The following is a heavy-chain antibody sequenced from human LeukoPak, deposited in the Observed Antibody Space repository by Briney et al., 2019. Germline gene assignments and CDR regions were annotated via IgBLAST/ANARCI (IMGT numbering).Heavy chain of an antibody. CDR2: IWYDGSNK. J-gene: IGHJ4*02. CDR3: ARDSLEMATIDY. Sequence: PGRSLRLSCAAPGFTFSSYGMHWVRQAPGKGLEWVAVIWYDGSNKYYADSVKGRFTISRDNSKSTLYLQMNSLRAEDTAVYYCARDSLEMATIDYWGQGTLVTVSS. CDR1: GFTFSSYG. D-gene: IGHD5-24*01. V-gene: IGHV3-33*01.